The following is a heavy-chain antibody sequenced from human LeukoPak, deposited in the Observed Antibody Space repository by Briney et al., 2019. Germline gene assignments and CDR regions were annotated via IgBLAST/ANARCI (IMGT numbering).Heavy chain of an antibody. CDR3: ARGPAKYCSSTSCYTGDY. Sequence: GGSLRLSCVASGFTLSSYNMNWVRQAPGKGLEWVSSISSSSSYIYYADSVKGRFTISRDNAKKSLYLQMNSLRAEDTAVYYCARGPAKYCSSTSCYTGDYWGQGTLVFVSS. CDR2: ISSSSSYI. CDR1: GFTLSSYN. J-gene: IGHJ4*02. D-gene: IGHD2-2*02. V-gene: IGHV3-21*01.